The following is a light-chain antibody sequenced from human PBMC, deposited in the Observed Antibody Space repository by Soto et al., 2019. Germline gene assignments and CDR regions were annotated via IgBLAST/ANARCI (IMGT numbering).Light chain of an antibody. CDR2: DAS. CDR1: QSVSSY. V-gene: IGKV3-15*01. Sequence: EIVMTQSPATLSVSPGERVTLSCRASQSVSSYLAWYQQKPGQAPRLLIYDASSRATGIPVRFSGSGSGTEFTLTISSLQSEDFAVYYCHQYNNWPLTFGGGTKVDIK. J-gene: IGKJ4*01. CDR3: HQYNNWPLT.